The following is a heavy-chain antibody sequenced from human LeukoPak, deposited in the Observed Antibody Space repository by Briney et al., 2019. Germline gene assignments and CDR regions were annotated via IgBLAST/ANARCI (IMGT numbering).Heavy chain of an antibody. CDR1: GYTFTSYG. CDR3: ARGKQQLDY. CDR2: ISGNSGNT. D-gene: IGHD6-13*01. J-gene: IGHJ4*02. V-gene: IGHV1-18*01. Sequence: ASVKDSCKASGYTFTSYGITWVRQAPGQGLEWMGWISGNSGNTNYAQKLQGRVTMTTDTSTSTAYMELRGLRSDDTAVYYCARGKQQLDYWGQGTLVTVSS.